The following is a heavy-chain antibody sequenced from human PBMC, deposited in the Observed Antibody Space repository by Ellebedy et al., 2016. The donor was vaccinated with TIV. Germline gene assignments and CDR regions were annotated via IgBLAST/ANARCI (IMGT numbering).Heavy chain of an antibody. Sequence: GESLKISCKASGYTFTSYVIHWVRQAPGQSLEWMGWIDVGVGDTKYSQKFQGRVTITRDTAANTAYMELSSLRSEDTAVYYCARSYDALTVYLNHMDVWGKGTTVTVSS. V-gene: IGHV1-3*01. J-gene: IGHJ6*03. CDR1: GYTFTSYV. D-gene: IGHD3-9*01. CDR3: ARSYDALTVYLNHMDV. CDR2: IDVGVGDT.